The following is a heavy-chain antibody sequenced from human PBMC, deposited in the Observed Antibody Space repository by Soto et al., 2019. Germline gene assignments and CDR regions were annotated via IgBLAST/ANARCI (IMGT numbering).Heavy chain of an antibody. Sequence: VQLVESGGGVVQPGRSLRLFCAASGFTFSDYAMHWVRQAPGKGLEWVAVVSHDGRNTYYADSVKGRFTISRDSSKNTVSLEMTSLRAEDTAVYYCAKGGRQWLVTSDFNYWGQGALVTVSS. CDR3: AKGGRQWLVTSDFNY. V-gene: IGHV3-30*18. J-gene: IGHJ4*02. D-gene: IGHD6-19*01. CDR1: GFTFSDYA. CDR2: VSHDGRNT.